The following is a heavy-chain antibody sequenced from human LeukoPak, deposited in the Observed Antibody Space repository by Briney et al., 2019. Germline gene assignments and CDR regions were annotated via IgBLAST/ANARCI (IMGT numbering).Heavy chain of an antibody. Sequence: GGSLRLSCAASGFTFSSYAMSWIRQAPGRGLEWVSYISSSGSTIYYADSVKGRFTISRDNAKNSLYVQMNSLRAEDTAVYYCARDRRDGYNAFDYWGQGTLVTVSS. V-gene: IGHV3-11*01. CDR2: ISSSGSTI. J-gene: IGHJ4*02. CDR3: ARDRRDGYNAFDY. D-gene: IGHD5-24*01. CDR1: GFTFSSYA.